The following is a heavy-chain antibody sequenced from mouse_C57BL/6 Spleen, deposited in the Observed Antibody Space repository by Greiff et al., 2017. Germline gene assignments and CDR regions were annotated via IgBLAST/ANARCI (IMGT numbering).Heavy chain of an antibody. Sequence: DVQLQESGPGMVKPSQSLSLTCTVTGYSITSGYDWHWIRHFPGNKLEWMGYISYSGSTNYNPSLKSRISITHDTSKNHFFLKLNSVTTEDTATYYCARGGPLYRFAYWGQGTLVTVSA. CDR2: ISYSGST. D-gene: IGHD2-12*01. CDR3: ARGGPLYRFAY. V-gene: IGHV3-1*01. J-gene: IGHJ3*01. CDR1: GYSITSGYD.